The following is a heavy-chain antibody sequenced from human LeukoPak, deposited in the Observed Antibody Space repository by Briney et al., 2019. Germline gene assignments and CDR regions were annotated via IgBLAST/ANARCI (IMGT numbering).Heavy chain of an antibody. Sequence: ASVKVSCQASGYTFTSYGISWVRQAPGRGLEWMGWISAYNGNTNYAQKLQCRVTMTTDTSTSTAYMELRSLRSDDTAVYYCARVRKYYDSSDNGMDVWGQGTTVTVSS. V-gene: IGHV1-18*01. D-gene: IGHD3-22*01. CDR1: GYTFTSYG. CDR3: ARVRKYYDSSDNGMDV. J-gene: IGHJ6*02. CDR2: ISAYNGNT.